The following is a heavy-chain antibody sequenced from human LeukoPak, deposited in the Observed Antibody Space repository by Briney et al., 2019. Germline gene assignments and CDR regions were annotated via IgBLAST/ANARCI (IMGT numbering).Heavy chain of an antibody. CDR3: ARDHFWSGYYYLDY. V-gene: IGHV4-38-2*02. CDR1: GYSIRNGYN. Sequence: SETLSLTCTVSGYSIRNGYNWGWIRLSPGKGLEWLGSIYQSGSTYDNPSLKSRVTISVDTSKNQFSLKLSSVTAADTAVYYCARDHFWSGYYYLDYWGQGTLVTVSS. D-gene: IGHD3-3*02. J-gene: IGHJ4*02. CDR2: IYQSGST.